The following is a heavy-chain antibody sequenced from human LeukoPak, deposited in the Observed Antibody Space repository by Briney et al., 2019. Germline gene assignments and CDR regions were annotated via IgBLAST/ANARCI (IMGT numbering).Heavy chain of an antibody. J-gene: IGHJ4*02. V-gene: IGHV4-4*07. CDR3: ARDVSGYFEY. Sequence: SETLSLTCTVSGGSISGYYWSWIRQPPGKGLEWIGRIYSSGSTNYNPSLKSRVTMSVDTSKNQFSLKLTSVTAADTAVYCCARDVSGYFEYWGQRILVTVSS. CDR1: GGSISGYY. CDR2: IYSSGST.